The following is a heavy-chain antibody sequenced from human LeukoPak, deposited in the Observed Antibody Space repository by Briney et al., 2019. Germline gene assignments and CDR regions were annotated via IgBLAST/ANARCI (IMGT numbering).Heavy chain of an antibody. CDR1: GFTFSNYG. J-gene: IGHJ4*02. Sequence: PGGSLRLSCAASGFTFSNYGMSWVRQTPGKGLEWVSVISGNGHGTFYIDSVKGRFTISRDNSMNTPYLQMNSLGAEDTALYYCARDRVAGTSPKMDSWGQGTLVTVSS. D-gene: IGHD1-7*01. CDR3: ARDRVAGTSPKMDS. V-gene: IGHV3-23*01. CDR2: ISGNGHGT.